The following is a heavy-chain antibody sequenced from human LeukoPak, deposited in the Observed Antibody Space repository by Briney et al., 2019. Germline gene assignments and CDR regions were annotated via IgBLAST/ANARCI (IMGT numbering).Heavy chain of an antibody. D-gene: IGHD4-17*01. CDR2: ISSSGSTI. V-gene: IGHV3-48*03. Sequence: TGGSLRLSCAASGFTFSSYEMNWVRQAPGKGLEWVSYISSSGSTIYYADSVKGRFTISRDNAKNSLYLQMNSLRAEDTAVYYCARGYAVRLGYGDYVRVYWGQGTLVTVSS. J-gene: IGHJ4*02. CDR1: GFTFSSYE. CDR3: ARGYAVRLGYGDYVRVY.